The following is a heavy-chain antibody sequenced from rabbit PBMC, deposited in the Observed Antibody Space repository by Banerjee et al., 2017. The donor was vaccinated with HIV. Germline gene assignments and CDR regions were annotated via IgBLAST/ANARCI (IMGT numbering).Heavy chain of an antibody. CDR3: ARQSGSTSDAYWRFRL. Sequence: QQQLEESGGDLVKPGGSLTLTCTASGFSLSGNYDMCWVRQAPGKGLEYIACIWVANSKTWYATWAKGRFTIAKTSSTTVTLQMTSLTAADTATYFCARQSGSTSDAYWRFRLWGPGTLVTVS. CDR1: GFSLSGNYD. D-gene: IGHD1-1*01. CDR2: IWVANSKT. J-gene: IGHJ4*01. V-gene: IGHV1S45*01.